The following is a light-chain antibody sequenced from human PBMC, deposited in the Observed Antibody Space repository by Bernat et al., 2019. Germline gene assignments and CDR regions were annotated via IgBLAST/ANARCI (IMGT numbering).Light chain of an antibody. CDR2: GAS. V-gene: IGKV1-16*01. CDR3: QQYDRYPLT. Sequence: DIQMTQSPSSLSASVGDRVTITCRATQDISKYLTWYQHRPGQAPKSLIYGASTLYSGVPSRFSGSGSGTDFTLTICSLQPEDLATYYCQQYDRYPLTFGGGTKVEVK. CDR1: QDISKY. J-gene: IGKJ4*01.